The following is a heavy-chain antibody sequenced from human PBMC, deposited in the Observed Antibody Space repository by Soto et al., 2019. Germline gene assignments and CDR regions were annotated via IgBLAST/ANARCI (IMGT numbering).Heavy chain of an antibody. D-gene: IGHD6-19*01. J-gene: IGHJ4*02. CDR2: ISYDGSNK. CDR3: ARSGAVVGGLCADY. CDR1: GFTFSSYA. Sequence: QVQLVESGGGVVQPGRSLRLSCAASGFTFSSYAMHWVRQAPGKGLEWVAVISYDGSNKYYADSVKGRFTISRDNSKNTLYLQMNSLRAEDTAVYYCARSGAVVGGLCADYWGQGTLVTVSS. V-gene: IGHV3-30-3*01.